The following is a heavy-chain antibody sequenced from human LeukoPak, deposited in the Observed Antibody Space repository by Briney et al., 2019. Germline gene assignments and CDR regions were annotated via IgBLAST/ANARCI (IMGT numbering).Heavy chain of an antibody. J-gene: IGHJ6*04. Sequence: SVKVSCKASGGTFSSYAISWVRQAPGQGLEWMGGIIPIFGTANYAQKFQGRVTITADISTNTVYMELSSLRSEDTAVYFCAGIPVFGVVLHQEPVWGKGTTVTVSS. CDR3: AGIPVFGVVLHQEPV. CDR2: IIPIFGTA. D-gene: IGHD3-3*01. V-gene: IGHV1-69*06. CDR1: GGTFSSYA.